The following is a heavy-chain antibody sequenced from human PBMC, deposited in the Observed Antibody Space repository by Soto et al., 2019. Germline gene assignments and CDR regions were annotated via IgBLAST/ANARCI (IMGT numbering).Heavy chain of an antibody. CDR2: INPSGGIT. CDR3: ARGISSTRYYYYYGMDV. D-gene: IGHD2-2*01. Sequence: ASVKVSCKASGYTLTSYYLHWVRQAPGQGPEWMGIINPSGGITNDAQKFQDRVTMTSDTSTSTVYMELSSLRSEDTAVYYCARGISSTRYYYYYGMDVWGQGTTVTVSS. CDR1: GYTLTSYY. J-gene: IGHJ6*02. V-gene: IGHV1-46*01.